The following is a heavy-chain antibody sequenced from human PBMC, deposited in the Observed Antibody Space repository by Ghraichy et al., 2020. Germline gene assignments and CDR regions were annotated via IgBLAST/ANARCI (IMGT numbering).Heavy chain of an antibody. Sequence: GESLNISCAASGFTFSSYSMNWVRQAPGKGLEWVSYISSSSSTINYADSVKDRFTISRDNAKNSLYLQMNSLRAEDTAVYYCARGRGGVWGQGTTVTVSS. CDR1: GFTFSSYS. CDR2: ISSSSSTI. CDR3: ARGRGGV. D-gene: IGHD3-10*01. J-gene: IGHJ6*02. V-gene: IGHV3-48*01.